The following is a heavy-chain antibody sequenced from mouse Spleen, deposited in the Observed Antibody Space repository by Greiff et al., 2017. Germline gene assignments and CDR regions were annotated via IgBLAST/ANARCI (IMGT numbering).Heavy chain of an antibody. V-gene: IGHV1-55*01. CDR2: IYPGSGST. CDR3: ARHYGSSLYFDY. Sequence: QVQLKQPGAELVKPGASVKMSCKASGYTFTSYWITWVKQRPGQGLEWIGDIYPGSGSTNYNEKFKSKATLTVDTSSSTAYMQLSSLTSEDSAVYYCARHYGSSLYFDYWGQGTTLTVSS. J-gene: IGHJ2*01. D-gene: IGHD1-1*01. CDR1: GYTFTSYW.